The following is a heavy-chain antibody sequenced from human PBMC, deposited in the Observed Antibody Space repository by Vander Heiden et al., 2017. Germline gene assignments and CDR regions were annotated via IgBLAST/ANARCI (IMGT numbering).Heavy chain of an antibody. Sequence: EVQLVESGGGLVQPGRSLSLSCAASGFTFDDYAMHWVRQAPGKGLEWVSGISWNSATIDYADSVKGRFTISRDNAKNSLYLQMNSLRPEDTALYYCAKGGDYDFWSGRRFDYWGQGTLVTVSS. CDR1: GFTFDDYA. D-gene: IGHD3-3*01. J-gene: IGHJ4*02. CDR3: AKGGDYDFWSGRRFDY. CDR2: ISWNSATI. V-gene: IGHV3-9*01.